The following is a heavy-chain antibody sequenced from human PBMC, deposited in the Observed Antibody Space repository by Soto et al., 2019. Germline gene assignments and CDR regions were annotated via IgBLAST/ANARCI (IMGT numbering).Heavy chain of an antibody. V-gene: IGHV4-31*03. J-gene: IGHJ2*01. D-gene: IGHD4-17*01. CDR3: ARDYGGAWYFDL. Sequence: QVQLQESGPGLVKPSQTLSLTCTVSGGSISSGGYCWSWIRQHPGKGLEWIGYTKYSGSTYYNPSLKSRVTMSVDTSKNQFSLKLSSVTAADTAVYYCARDYGGAWYFDLWGRGTLVTVSS. CDR2: TKYSGST. CDR1: GGSISSGGYC.